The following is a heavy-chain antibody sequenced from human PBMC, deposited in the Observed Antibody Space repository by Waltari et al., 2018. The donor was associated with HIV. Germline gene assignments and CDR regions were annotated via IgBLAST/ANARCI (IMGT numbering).Heavy chain of an antibody. D-gene: IGHD1-26*01. CDR2: IKSETDGGTT. CDR1: GFTFSNAW. V-gene: IGHV3-15*01. Sequence: EVQLVESGGGLVKPGGSLRLSCAASGFTFSNAWMSWVSQAPGRGREWVGRIKSETDGGTTDYSAPVKGRFTISRDDSKNTLYLQMNSLKTEDTAVYYCTTEAVGATGYWGQGTLVTVSS. CDR3: TTEAVGATGY. J-gene: IGHJ4*02.